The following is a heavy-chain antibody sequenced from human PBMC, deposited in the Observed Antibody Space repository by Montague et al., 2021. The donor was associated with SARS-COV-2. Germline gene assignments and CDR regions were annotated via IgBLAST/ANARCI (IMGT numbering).Heavy chain of an antibody. CDR3: ARLGDGVVPSPILGLGPFYSYYYIDV. J-gene: IGHJ6*03. D-gene: IGHD2-15*01. Sequence: SETLSLTCAVHGGSFSTYSWNWIRQPPGKGLEWIGEIHHGGSTNYNTSLKSRVTISTDTSKNQFSLKLSSVAAPDTAVYYCARLGDGVVPSPILGLGPFYSYYYIDVWGKGTAVTVSS. CDR2: IHHGGST. CDR1: GGSFSTYS. V-gene: IGHV4-34*01.